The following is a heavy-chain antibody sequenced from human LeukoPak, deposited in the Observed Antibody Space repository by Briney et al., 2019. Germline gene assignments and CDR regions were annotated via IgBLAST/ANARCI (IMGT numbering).Heavy chain of an antibody. Sequence: GGSLRLSCAASGFTVSSNYMNWVRQAPGKGLKWVSAIYGGGSPYYADSVKGRFTISRDNSKNTLYLQMNSLRAEDTAVYYCARDLNTARFDYWGQGTLVTVSS. CDR1: GFTVSSNY. CDR3: ARDLNTARFDY. J-gene: IGHJ4*02. V-gene: IGHV3-66*01. D-gene: IGHD5-18*01. CDR2: IYGGGSP.